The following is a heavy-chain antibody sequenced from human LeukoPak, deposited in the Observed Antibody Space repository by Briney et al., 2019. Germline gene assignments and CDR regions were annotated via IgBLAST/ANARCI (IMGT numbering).Heavy chain of an antibody. Sequence: GGSLRLSCAASGFNFSRYMLSWVRQAPGKGLEWVSAIGATGDSSFYAESMRGRFTISRDNSKNTLYLQMSSLRAEDTAVYYCAKSRILYDYWGQGTLVTVSS. CDR1: GFNFSRYM. V-gene: IGHV3-23*01. CDR2: IGATGDSS. J-gene: IGHJ4*02. D-gene: IGHD2-15*01. CDR3: AKSRILYDY.